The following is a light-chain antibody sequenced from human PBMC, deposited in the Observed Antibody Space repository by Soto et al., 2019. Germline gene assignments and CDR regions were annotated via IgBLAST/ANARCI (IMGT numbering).Light chain of an antibody. Sequence: EIVMTQSPATLSVSPGERATLSCRASQSVSSNLAWYQQKPGQTPRLLMYGASTRATGIPARFSGSGSGTEFTLTITSLQPEDFATYYCQQLFDSPITFGQGTRLEIK. V-gene: IGKV3-15*01. CDR2: GAS. J-gene: IGKJ5*01. CDR3: QQLFDSPIT. CDR1: QSVSSN.